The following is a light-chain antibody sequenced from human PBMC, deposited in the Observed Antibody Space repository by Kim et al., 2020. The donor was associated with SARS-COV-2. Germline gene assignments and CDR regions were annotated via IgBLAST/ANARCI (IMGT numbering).Light chain of an antibody. CDR2: GAS. CDR1: QSITNSY. CDR3: QQYGSSPIT. Sequence: EIVLTQSPGTLSLSPGERATLSCRASQSITNSYLAWYQQKPGQAPRFLMYGASNRATGIPDRFSGSGSGTDFTLTISRLEPEDFAVYYCQQYGSSPITVGQGTRLEIK. V-gene: IGKV3-20*01. J-gene: IGKJ5*01.